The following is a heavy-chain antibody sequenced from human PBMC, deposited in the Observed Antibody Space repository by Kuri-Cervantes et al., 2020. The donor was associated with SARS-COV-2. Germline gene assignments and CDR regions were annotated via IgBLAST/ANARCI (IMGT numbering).Heavy chain of an antibody. J-gene: IGHJ3*02. CDR2: INPNSGGT. D-gene: IGHD6-6*01. Sequence: ASVKVSCKASGYTFTGYYMHWVRQAPGQGLEWVGWINPNSGGTNYAQKFQGRVTMTRDTSISTAYMELSRLRSDDTAVYYCARLTGSSGPAFDIWGQGAMVTVSS. V-gene: IGHV1-2*02. CDR3: ARLTGSSGPAFDI. CDR1: GYTFTGYY.